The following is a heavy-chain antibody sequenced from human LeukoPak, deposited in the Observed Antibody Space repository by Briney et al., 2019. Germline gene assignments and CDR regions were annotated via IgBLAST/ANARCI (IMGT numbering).Heavy chain of an antibody. Sequence: GGSLRLSCAASGFTFSSYEMNWVRQAPGKGLEWVSYISSSGSTIYYADSVKGRFTISRDNAKNSLYLQMNSLRVEDTAVYYCASMLRQQLVESGWFDPWGQGTLVTVSS. V-gene: IGHV3-48*03. CDR1: GFTFSSYE. CDR2: ISSSGSTI. J-gene: IGHJ5*02. D-gene: IGHD6-13*01. CDR3: ASMLRQQLVESGWFDP.